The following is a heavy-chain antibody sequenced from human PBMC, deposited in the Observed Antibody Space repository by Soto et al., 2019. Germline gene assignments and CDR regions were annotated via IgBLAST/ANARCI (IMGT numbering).Heavy chain of an antibody. V-gene: IGHV1-46*03. Sequence: ASVKVSCKASGYTFTSYYVHWVRQAPGQGLEWMGIINPSGGSTSYAQKFQGRVTMTGDTSTSTVYMELSSLRSEDTAVYYCARDTVSNYYDSSGSADAFDIWG. J-gene: IGHJ3*02. CDR3: ARDTVSNYYDSSGSADAFDI. CDR2: INPSGGST. D-gene: IGHD3-22*01. CDR1: GYTFTSYY.